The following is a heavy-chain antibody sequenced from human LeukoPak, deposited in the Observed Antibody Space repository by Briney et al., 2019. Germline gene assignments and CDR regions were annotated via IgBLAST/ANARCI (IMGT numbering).Heavy chain of an antibody. CDR3: LLWFRELLYVDV. V-gene: IGHV1-69*13. D-gene: IGHD3-10*01. CDR1: GGTFSSYA. CDR2: IIPIFGTA. J-gene: IGHJ6*04. Sequence: SVKVSCKASGGTFSSYAISWVRQAPGQGLEWMGGIIPIFGTANYAQKFQGRVTITADESTSTAYMELSSLRSEDTAVYYCLLWFRELLYVDVWGKGTTVTVSS.